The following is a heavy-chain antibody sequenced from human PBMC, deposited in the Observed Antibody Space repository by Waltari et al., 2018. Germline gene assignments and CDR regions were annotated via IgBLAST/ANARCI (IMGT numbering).Heavy chain of an antibody. CDR3: ARDPGQQLTPKGTKNFDY. CDR2: IIHIFGTA. Sequence: QVQLVQSGAEVKKPGSSVKVSCKASGGTFSSYAISWVRQAPGQGLEWMGGIIHIFGTANYAQKFQGRVTITAYESTSTAYMELSSLRSEDTAVYYCARDPGQQLTPKGTKNFDYWGQGTLVTVSS. V-gene: IGHV1-69*12. D-gene: IGHD6-13*01. CDR1: GGTFSSYA. J-gene: IGHJ4*02.